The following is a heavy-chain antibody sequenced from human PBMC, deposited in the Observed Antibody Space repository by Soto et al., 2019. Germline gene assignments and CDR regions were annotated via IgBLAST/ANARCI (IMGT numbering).Heavy chain of an antibody. CDR2: IYYSGST. D-gene: IGHD3-22*01. CDR3: ASVALHYYDSSGPKIGGMDV. V-gene: IGHV4-61*01. CDR1: GGSVSSGSYY. Sequence: SETLSLTCTVSGGSVSSGSYYWSWIRQPPGKGLEWIGYIYYSGSTNYNPSLKSRVTISVDTSKNQFSLKLSSVTAADTAVYYCASVALHYYDSSGPKIGGMDVWGQGTTVTVSS. J-gene: IGHJ6*02.